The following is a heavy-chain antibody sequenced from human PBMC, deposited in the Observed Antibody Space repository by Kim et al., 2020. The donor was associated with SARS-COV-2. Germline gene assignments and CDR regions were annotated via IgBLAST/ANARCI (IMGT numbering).Heavy chain of an antibody. D-gene: IGHD2-15*01. CDR3: ARDIVVVVAATPDFDY. Sequence: ASVKVSCKASGYTFTSYGISWVRQAPGQGLEWMGWISAYIGNTNYAQKLQGRDTMTTDTSTSTAYMELRSLRSDDTAVYYCARDIVVVVAATPDFDYWGQGTLVTVSS. CDR2: ISAYIGNT. V-gene: IGHV1-18*01. CDR1: GYTFTSYG. J-gene: IGHJ4*02.